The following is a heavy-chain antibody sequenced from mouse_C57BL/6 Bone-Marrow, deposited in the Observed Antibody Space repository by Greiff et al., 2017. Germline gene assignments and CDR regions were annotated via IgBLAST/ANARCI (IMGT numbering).Heavy chain of an antibody. V-gene: IGHV1-19*01. J-gene: IGHJ2*01. D-gene: IGHD2-2*01. CDR1: GYTFTDYY. CDR2: INPYNGGT. Sequence: VQLQQSGPVLVKPGASVKMSCKASGYTFTDYYMNWVKQSHGKSLEWIGVINPYNGGTSYNQKFKGKATLTVDKSSSTAYMELNSLTSEDSAVYYCASGYDEDGFDYWGQGTTLTVSS. CDR3: ASGYDEDGFDY.